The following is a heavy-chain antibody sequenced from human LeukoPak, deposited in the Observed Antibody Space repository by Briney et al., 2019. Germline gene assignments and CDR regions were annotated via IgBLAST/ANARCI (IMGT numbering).Heavy chain of an antibody. CDR1: GYTFTGYY. J-gene: IGHJ5*02. CDR3: ARGMPYTNNWFDP. V-gene: IGHV1-2*02. CDR2: INPNSGGT. D-gene: IGHD2-2*01. Sequence: ASVKASCKASGYTFTGYYMHWVRQAPGQGLEWMGWINPNSGGTNYAQKFQGRVTMTRNTSISTAYMELSSLRSEDTAVYYCARGMPYTNNWFDPWGQGTLVTVSS.